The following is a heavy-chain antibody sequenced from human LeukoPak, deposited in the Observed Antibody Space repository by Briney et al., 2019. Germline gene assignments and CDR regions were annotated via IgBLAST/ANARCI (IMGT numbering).Heavy chain of an antibody. Sequence: GGSLRLSCAASVFSVSSNCMSWVRQAPRKGLKWVGRIKSKTDGGTIAYAAPVKGRFTISRDDSKSTLYLQMNSLKTEDTAVYYCTTVNYWGQGTLVTVSS. CDR1: VFSVSSNC. J-gene: IGHJ4*02. CDR2: IKSKTDGGTI. CDR3: TTVNY. V-gene: IGHV3-15*01.